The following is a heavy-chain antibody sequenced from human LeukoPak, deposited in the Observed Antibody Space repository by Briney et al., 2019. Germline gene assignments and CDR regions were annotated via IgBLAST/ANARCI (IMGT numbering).Heavy chain of an antibody. CDR3: ARGVGATTSLLH. CDR2: IYYSGST. CDR1: GGSISSYY. Sequence: SETLSLTCTVSGGSISSYYWSWIRQPPGKGLEWIGYIYYSGSTNYNPSLKSRVTISLDTSKNQFSLNLNSVTDADTAIYYCARGVGATTSLLHWGQGTLVTVSS. J-gene: IGHJ4*02. V-gene: IGHV4-59*01. D-gene: IGHD1-26*01.